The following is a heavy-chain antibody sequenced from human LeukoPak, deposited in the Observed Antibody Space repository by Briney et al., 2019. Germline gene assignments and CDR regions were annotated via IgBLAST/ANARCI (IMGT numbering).Heavy chain of an antibody. CDR2: ISGSSGII. J-gene: IGHJ4*02. Sequence: GGSLRLSCAASGFTFNTYTMNWVRQAPGKGLEWVSYISGSSGIIDYADSVRGRFTISRDNAKNSLYLQMNSLRAEDTAVYYCAKDLPPIAVAGFFDYWGQGTLVTVSS. V-gene: IGHV3-48*01. CDR3: AKDLPPIAVAGFFDY. D-gene: IGHD6-19*01. CDR1: GFTFNTYT.